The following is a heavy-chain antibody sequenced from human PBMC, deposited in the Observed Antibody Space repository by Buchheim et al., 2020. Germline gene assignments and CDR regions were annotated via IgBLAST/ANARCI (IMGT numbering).Heavy chain of an antibody. Sequence: EVQLLESGGGLVQPGGSLRLSCAASRFTFSTYAMSWVRQAPGKGLEWLSAISDSGGNTYYADSVKGRFTISRDNSKNTLYLQMNSLRAEDTDVYYCAKDARQWEFLGPAMDVWGQGTT. CDR1: RFTFSTYA. CDR3: AKDARQWEFLGPAMDV. CDR2: ISDSGGNT. J-gene: IGHJ6*02. D-gene: IGHD1-26*01. V-gene: IGHV3-23*01.